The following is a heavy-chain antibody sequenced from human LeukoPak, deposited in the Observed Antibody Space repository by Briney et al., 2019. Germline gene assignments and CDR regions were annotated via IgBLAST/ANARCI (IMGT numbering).Heavy chain of an antibody. V-gene: IGHV3-23*01. Sequence: PGGSLRLSCAASGFSFSTYAMTWVRQAPGKGLEWVSTISGNAASAYYADSVKGRFTISRDNSKNTLYLQMNSLRAEDTAVYYCAKDSHYDFWSGYTQYFDYWGQGTLVTVSS. J-gene: IGHJ4*02. CDR1: GFSFSTYA. CDR3: AKDSHYDFWSGYTQYFDY. CDR2: ISGNAASA. D-gene: IGHD3-3*01.